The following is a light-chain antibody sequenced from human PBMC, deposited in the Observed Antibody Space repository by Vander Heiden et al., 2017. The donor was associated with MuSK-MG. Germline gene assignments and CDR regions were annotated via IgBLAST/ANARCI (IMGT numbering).Light chain of an antibody. CDR3: QQSDSTPRT. Sequence: DVQMTQSPSSLPASVGDRVTITCLASQSIDNYLNWFQQKVGEAPRLLIYASSTLQSGVPSRFSGSGSGTDFTLTISSLQPEDFATYYCQQSDSTPRTFGQGTKVEVK. J-gene: IGKJ1*01. V-gene: IGKV1-39*01. CDR2: ASS. CDR1: QSIDNY.